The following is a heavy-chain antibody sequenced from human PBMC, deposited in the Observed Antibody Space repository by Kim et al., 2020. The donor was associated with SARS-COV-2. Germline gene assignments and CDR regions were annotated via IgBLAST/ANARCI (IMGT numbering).Heavy chain of an antibody. Sequence: GGSLRLSCAASGFTFSSYGMHWVRQAPGKGLEWVAVISYDGSNKYYADSVKGRFTISRDNSKNTLYLQMNSLRAEDTAVYYCAKDPSPHYYDSSGYLYYWGQGTLVTVSS. J-gene: IGHJ4*02. D-gene: IGHD3-22*01. CDR3: AKDPSPHYYDSSGYLYY. CDR1: GFTFSSYG. V-gene: IGHV3-30*18. CDR2: ISYDGSNK.